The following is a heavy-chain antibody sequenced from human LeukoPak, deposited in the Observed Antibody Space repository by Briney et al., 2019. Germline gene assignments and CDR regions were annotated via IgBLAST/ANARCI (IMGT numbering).Heavy chain of an antibody. CDR1: GFTFSSFQ. J-gene: IGHJ4*02. D-gene: IGHD1-26*01. CDR3: TTEYWGASNY. Sequence: GGSLRLSCAASGFTFSSFQMNWVRQAPGKGLEWVGHIKSKTDGGTTDYAAPVKGRFTISRDDSIDTLYLEMNSLKAEDTAMYYCTTEYWGASNYWGQGALVTVSS. V-gene: IGHV3-15*07. CDR2: IKSKTDGGTT.